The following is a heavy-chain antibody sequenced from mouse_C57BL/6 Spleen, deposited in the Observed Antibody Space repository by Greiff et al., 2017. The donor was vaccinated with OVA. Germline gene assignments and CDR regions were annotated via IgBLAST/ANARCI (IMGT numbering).Heavy chain of an antibody. CDR2: IDPETGGT. V-gene: IGHV1-15*01. CDR1: GYTFTDYE. Sequence: QVQLKQSGAELVRPGASVTLSCKASGYTFTDYEMHWVKQTPVHGLEWIGAIDPETGGTAYNQKFKGKAILTADKSSSTAYMELRSLTSEDSAVYYCTRWLPPVDYWGQGTTLTVAS. J-gene: IGHJ2*01. CDR3: TRWLPPVDY. D-gene: IGHD2-2*01.